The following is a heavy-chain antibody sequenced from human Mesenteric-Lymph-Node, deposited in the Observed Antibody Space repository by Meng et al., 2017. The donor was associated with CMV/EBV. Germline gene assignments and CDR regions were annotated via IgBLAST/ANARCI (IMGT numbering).Heavy chain of an antibody. D-gene: IGHD3-9*01. CDR2: IYLRGAS. J-gene: IGHJ4*02. CDR3: VRVRYFDWQDYFDY. V-gene: IGHV4-30-4*08. CDR1: GDSISSGDYY. Sequence: SEPLSLTCTVSGDSISSGDYYWSWIRQPPGKGLEWIGYIYLRGASFYTPSLKSRLTLSIDTSKNQFTLKLSSVTAADTAVYYCVRVRYFDWQDYFDYWGQGTLVTVSS.